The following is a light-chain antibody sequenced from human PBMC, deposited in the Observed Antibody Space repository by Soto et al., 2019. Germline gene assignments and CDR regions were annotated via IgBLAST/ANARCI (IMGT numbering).Light chain of an antibody. Sequence: QSVLTQPRSVSGSPGQSVTISCTGTRSDVGGYNYVSWYQQHPGKAPKLMIHDVTKRPSGVPDRFSGPKSGNTASLTISGLQAEDEADYYCCSFAGSYTLVLGGGTKLTVL. J-gene: IGLJ3*02. CDR3: CSFAGSYTLV. CDR2: DVT. CDR1: RSDVGGYNY. V-gene: IGLV2-11*01.